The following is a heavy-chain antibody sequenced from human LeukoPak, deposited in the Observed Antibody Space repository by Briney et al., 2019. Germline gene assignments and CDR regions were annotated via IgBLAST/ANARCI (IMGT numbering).Heavy chain of an antibody. J-gene: IGHJ3*02. V-gene: IGHV4-59*01. Sequence: SETLSLTCTVSGGSISSYYWSWIRQPPGKGLEWIGYIYYSGSTNYNPSLKSRVTISVDTSKNQFSLKLSSVTAADTAVYYCARKYYYDSSGYWAGIDAFDIWGQGTMVTVSS. CDR3: ARKYYYDSSGYWAGIDAFDI. CDR1: GGSISSYY. D-gene: IGHD3-22*01. CDR2: IYYSGST.